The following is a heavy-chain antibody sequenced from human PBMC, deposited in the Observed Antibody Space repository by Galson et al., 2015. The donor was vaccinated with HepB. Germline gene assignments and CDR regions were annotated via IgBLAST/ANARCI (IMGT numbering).Heavy chain of an antibody. V-gene: IGHV3-7*03. D-gene: IGHD1-14*01. CDR3: ARGHPNPHWFDP. J-gene: IGHJ5*02. CDR1: GFTFGSYW. CDR2: IKQDGGDK. Sequence: SLRLSCAASGFTFGSYWMTWVRQVPGKGLEWVANIKQDGGDKYYVDSVKGRFTISRDNAKNSLYLQMNSLRAEDTAVYFCARGHPNPHWFDPWGQGSLVTVSS.